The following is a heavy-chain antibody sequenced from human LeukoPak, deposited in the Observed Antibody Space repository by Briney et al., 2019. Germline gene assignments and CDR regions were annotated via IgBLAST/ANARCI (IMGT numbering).Heavy chain of an antibody. V-gene: IGHV1-46*01. CDR1: GYTFTSYY. J-gene: IGHJ3*02. D-gene: IGHD2-21*02. CDR2: INPSGGST. Sequence: AASVKVSCKASGYTFTSYYMHWVRQAPGQGLEWMGIINPSGGSTSYAQKFQGRVTMTRDMSTSTVYMELSSLRSEDTAVYYCARAETYCGGDCYESGLDAFDIWGQGTMVTVSS. CDR3: ARAETYCGGDCYESGLDAFDI.